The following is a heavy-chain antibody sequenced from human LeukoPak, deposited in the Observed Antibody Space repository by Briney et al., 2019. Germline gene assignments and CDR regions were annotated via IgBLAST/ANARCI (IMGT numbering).Heavy chain of an antibody. Sequence: GASVKVSCKASGYTFTGYYLHWVRQAPGQGLEWMGWINPNSADTQYTQKFQGRVTVTSDTSISTVYMELSRLRSDDTAVYYCARIYCRGACYFYFDCWGKVTLVTVSS. D-gene: IGHD2-21*02. J-gene: IGHJ4*02. V-gene: IGHV1-2*02. CDR1: GYTFTGYY. CDR3: ARIYCRGACYFYFDC. CDR2: INPNSADT.